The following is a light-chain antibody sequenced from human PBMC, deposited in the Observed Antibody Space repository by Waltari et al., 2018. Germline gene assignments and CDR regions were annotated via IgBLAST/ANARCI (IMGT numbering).Light chain of an antibody. CDR2: EVS. CDR1: SSDVGGYNY. Sequence: QSALTQPASVSGSPGQSITISCTGTSSDVGGYNYVSCYQQHPGKAPKPVVYEVSNRPSGVSNRLSGCKSGNTASLTISGLQAEDEADYYCSSYTSSSTLYVFGTGTKVTVL. V-gene: IGLV2-14*01. J-gene: IGLJ1*01. CDR3: SSYTSSSTLYV.